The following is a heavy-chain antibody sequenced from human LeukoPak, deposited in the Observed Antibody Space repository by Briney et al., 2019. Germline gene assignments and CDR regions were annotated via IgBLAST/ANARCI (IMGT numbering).Heavy chain of an antibody. CDR1: GDSISTSNSY. Sequence: PSETLSLTCTVSGDSISTSNSYWGWIRQPPGKGLEWIGSIYYSGNTYYNASLKSRVTISVDTSKNQFSLKLSSVTAADTAVYYCARGLPFSGYSYGNNWFDPWGQGTLVTVSS. D-gene: IGHD5-18*01. CDR3: ARGLPFSGYSYGNNWFDP. CDR2: IYYSGNT. V-gene: IGHV4-39*07. J-gene: IGHJ5*02.